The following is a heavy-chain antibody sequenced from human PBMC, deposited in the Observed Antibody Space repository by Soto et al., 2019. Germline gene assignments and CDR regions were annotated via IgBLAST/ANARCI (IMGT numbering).Heavy chain of an antibody. CDR3: AGGSGPDY. CDR2: ISYDDIYK. CDR1: GFTFSTYG. Sequence: QVQLVESGGGVVQPGRSLRLSCAASGFTFSTYGMHWVRQAPGKGLEWVAIISYDDIYKYYADSVKGRFTISRDNSKNTLYLQMNSLRADDTAVSYCAGGSGPDYWGQGTLVTVSS. J-gene: IGHJ4*02. D-gene: IGHD2-15*01. V-gene: IGHV3-30*03.